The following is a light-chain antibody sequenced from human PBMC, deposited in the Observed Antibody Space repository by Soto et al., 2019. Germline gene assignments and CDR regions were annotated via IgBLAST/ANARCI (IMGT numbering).Light chain of an antibody. CDR1: QSISTY. CDR2: AAS. CDR3: QQSYSTPRT. J-gene: IGKJ1*01. Sequence: DIPMTQSPSSLSASVGDRVTITCRASQSISTYLNWYQQKPGKAPKLLMYAASSLQSGVPSRFSGSGSGTDFTLTISSLQPEDFATYYCQQSYSTPRTFGQGTKVEI. V-gene: IGKV1-39*01.